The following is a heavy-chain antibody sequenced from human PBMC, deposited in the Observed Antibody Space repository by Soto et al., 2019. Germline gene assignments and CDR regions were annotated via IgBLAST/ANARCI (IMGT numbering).Heavy chain of an antibody. D-gene: IGHD2-2*01. V-gene: IGHV1-46*01. Sequence: ASVKVSCKASGYTFTSYYMHWVRQAPGQGLEWMGIINPSGGSTSYAQKFQGRVTMTRDTSTSTVYMELSSLRSEDTAVYYCARDREYYHHRWYAFDIWGQGTMVTVSS. CDR2: INPSGGST. J-gene: IGHJ3*02. CDR3: ARDREYYHHRWYAFDI. CDR1: GYTFTSYY.